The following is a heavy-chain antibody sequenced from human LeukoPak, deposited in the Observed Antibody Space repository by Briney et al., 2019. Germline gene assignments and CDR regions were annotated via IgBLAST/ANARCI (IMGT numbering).Heavy chain of an antibody. CDR1: GGSFSGYY. CDR2: INHSGST. D-gene: IGHD3-22*01. J-gene: IGHJ4*02. CDR3: ARGRLRYYDSSGYCDY. Sequence: PSETLSLTCAVYGGSFSGYYWSWIRQPPGKGLEWIGEINHSGSTNYNPSLKSRVTISVDMSKNQFSLKLSSVTVADTAVYYCARGRLRYYDSSGYCDYWGQGTLVTVSS. V-gene: IGHV4-34*01.